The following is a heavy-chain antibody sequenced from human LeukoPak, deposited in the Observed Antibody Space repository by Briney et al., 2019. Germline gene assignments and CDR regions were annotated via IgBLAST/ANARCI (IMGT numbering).Heavy chain of an antibody. V-gene: IGHV4-59*01. Sequence: SETLSLTCTVSGGSISSYYWSWIRQPPGKGLEWIGYIYYSGSTNYNPSLKSRVTISVDTSKNQFSLKLSSATAADTAVYYCARRVGRDGYMAFDYWGQGTLVTVSS. D-gene: IGHD5-24*01. CDR1: GGSISSYY. CDR3: ARRVGRDGYMAFDY. CDR2: IYYSGST. J-gene: IGHJ4*02.